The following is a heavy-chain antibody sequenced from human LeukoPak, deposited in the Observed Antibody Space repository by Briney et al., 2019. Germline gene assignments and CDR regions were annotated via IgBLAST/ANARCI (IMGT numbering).Heavy chain of an antibody. Sequence: PSETLFLTCTVSGDSVSSSYWSWVRQPPGKGLECLAYIYYRGDTNYNPSLKSRLTISLDMSRNQVSLKLLSVTAADTAVYYCTKNAGRGRPSDLWGQGILVTVSS. CDR1: GDSVSSSY. V-gene: IGHV4-59*02. CDR2: IYYRGDT. J-gene: IGHJ5*02. CDR3: TKNAGRGRPSDL. D-gene: IGHD2-15*01.